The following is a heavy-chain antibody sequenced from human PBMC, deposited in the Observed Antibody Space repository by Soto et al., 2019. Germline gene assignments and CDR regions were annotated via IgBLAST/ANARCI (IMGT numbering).Heavy chain of an antibody. CDR3: ARGTGSSWYLYYYYGMDV. D-gene: IGHD6-13*01. CDR1: GGSFSGYY. J-gene: IGHJ6*02. Sequence: SETLSLTCAVYGGSFSGYYWSWIRQPPGKGLEWIGEINHSGSTNYNPSLKSRVTISVDTSKNQFSLRLSSVTAADTAVYYCARGTGSSWYLYYYYGMDVWGQGTTVTVSS. CDR2: INHSGST. V-gene: IGHV4-34*01.